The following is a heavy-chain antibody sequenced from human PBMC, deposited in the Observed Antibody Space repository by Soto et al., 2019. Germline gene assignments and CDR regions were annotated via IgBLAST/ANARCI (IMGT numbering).Heavy chain of an antibody. CDR3: ARDVPLNYYDGTFSYYALDV. Sequence: ASVKVSCKASGGTFSSHAISWVRQAPGQGLEWMGGIIPFFKATNYAQKFQGRVTITADDSTSTAYMDLYSLRSEDTAVYYCARDVPLNYYDGTFSYYALDVWGQGTTVTVSS. J-gene: IGHJ6*02. D-gene: IGHD3-16*01. CDR2: IIPFFKAT. V-gene: IGHV1-69*13. CDR1: GGTFSSHA.